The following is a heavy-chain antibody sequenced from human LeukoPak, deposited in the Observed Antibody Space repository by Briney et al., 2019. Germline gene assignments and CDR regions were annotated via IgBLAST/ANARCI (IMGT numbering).Heavy chain of an antibody. J-gene: IGHJ3*01. Sequence: SVKVSCKASGGTFNNYAISWVRQAPGQGLEWMGRIVPILGIANYAQEFQGRSIITADKATSSAYMELSSLRSEDTAVYYCARDQGDNSYGYYAIWYAFDVWGQGTMVTVSS. V-gene: IGHV1-69*04. CDR3: ARDQGDNSYGYYAIWYAFDV. CDR2: IVPILGIA. D-gene: IGHD5-18*01. CDR1: GGTFNNYA.